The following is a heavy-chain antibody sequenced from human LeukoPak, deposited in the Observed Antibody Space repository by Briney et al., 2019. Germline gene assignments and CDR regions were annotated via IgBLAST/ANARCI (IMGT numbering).Heavy chain of an antibody. CDR2: INHSGST. Sequence: KPSETLSLTCAVYGGSFSGYYWSWIRQPPGKGLEWIGEINHSGSTNYNPSLKSRVTISVDTSKNQFSLKLSSVTAADTAVYYCASSRTRRSNLGYYYYYMDVWGKGTTVTVSS. CDR1: GGSFSGYY. CDR3: ASSRTRRSNLGYYYYYMDV. V-gene: IGHV4-34*01. J-gene: IGHJ6*03. D-gene: IGHD4-11*01.